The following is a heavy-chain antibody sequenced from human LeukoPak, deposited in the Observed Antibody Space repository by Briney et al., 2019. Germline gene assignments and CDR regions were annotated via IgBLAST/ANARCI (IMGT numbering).Heavy chain of an antibody. J-gene: IGHJ6*03. Sequence: ASETLSLTCTVSGGSINSYYWSWIRQPAGKGLEWIGRIYTSGSTNYNPSLKSRVTISVDKSKNQFSLKLSSVTAADTAVYYCASDMDVWGKGTTVTVSS. V-gene: IGHV4-4*07. CDR2: IYTSGST. CDR1: GGSINSYY. CDR3: ASDMDV.